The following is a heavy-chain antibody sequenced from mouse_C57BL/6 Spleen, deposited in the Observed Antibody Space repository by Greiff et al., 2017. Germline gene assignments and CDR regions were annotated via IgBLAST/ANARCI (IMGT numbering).Heavy chain of an antibody. CDR1: GFTFSSYG. CDR3: ARHQLGPFAY. V-gene: IGHV5-6*01. J-gene: IGHJ3*01. Sequence: EVQVVESGGDLVKPGGSLKLSCAASGFTFSSYGMSWVRQTPDKRLEWVATISSGGSYTYYPARVKGRFPFSRANAHNTLYLQMSSLKSVDTALDSCARHQLGPFAYWGQGTLVTVSA. D-gene: IGHD4-1*02. CDR2: ISSGGSYT.